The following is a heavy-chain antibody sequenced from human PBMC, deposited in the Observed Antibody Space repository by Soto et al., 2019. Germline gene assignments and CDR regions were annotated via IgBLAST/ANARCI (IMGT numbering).Heavy chain of an antibody. D-gene: IGHD5-12*01. CDR2: IIPIFGTA. J-gene: IGHJ5*02. V-gene: IGHV1-69*01. CDR3: ARVRWDIARRFYWFDP. CDR1: GGTFSSYA. Sequence: QVQLVQSGAEVKKPGSSVKVSCKASGGTFSSYAISWVRQAPGQGLEWMGGIIPIFGTANYAQKFQGRVTITVDESTSTAYVELSSLRSEDTAVYYCARVRWDIARRFYWFDPWGQGTLVNVSS.